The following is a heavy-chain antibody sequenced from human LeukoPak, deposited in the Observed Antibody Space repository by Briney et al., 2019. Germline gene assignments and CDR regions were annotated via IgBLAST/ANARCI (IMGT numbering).Heavy chain of an antibody. D-gene: IGHD2/OR15-2a*01. CDR2: IYYSGST. V-gene: IGHV4-39*01. CDR3: ARHSVAGGAAAILLWSFDY. J-gene: IGHJ4*02. CDR1: GGSISSSSYY. Sequence: SETPSLTCTVSGGSISSSSYYWGWIRQPPGKGLEWIGSIYYSGSTYYNPSLKSRVTISVDTSKNQFSLKLSSVTAADTAVYYCARHSVAGGAAAILLWSFDYWGQGTLVTVSS.